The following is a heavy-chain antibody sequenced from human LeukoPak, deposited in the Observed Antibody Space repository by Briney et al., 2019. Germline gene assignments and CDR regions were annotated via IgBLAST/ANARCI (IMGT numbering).Heavy chain of an antibody. CDR1: GFTVSSNY. D-gene: IGHD6-19*01. V-gene: IGHV3-53*01. Sequence: PGGSLRLSCAASGFTVSSNYMSWVRQAPGKGLEWVSVIYSGGSTYYADSVKGRFTISRDNSKNTLYLQMNSLRAEDTAVYYCARDLSGIAVAGPYWGQGTLVTVSS. CDR3: ARDLSGIAVAGPY. J-gene: IGHJ4*02. CDR2: IYSGGST.